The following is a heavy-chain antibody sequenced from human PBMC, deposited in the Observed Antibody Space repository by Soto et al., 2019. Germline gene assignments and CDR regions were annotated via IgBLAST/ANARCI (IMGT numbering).Heavy chain of an antibody. J-gene: IGHJ6*02. CDR1: GGSIRSYY. CDR2: IYYSGST. D-gene: IGHD1-26*01. Sequence: SEMLPLSWTVSGGSIRSYYGRWIMQPPGKGLEWIGYIYYSGSTNYNPSLKSRVTISVDTSKNQFSLKLSSVTAADTAVYYCAIESIVVPAYYYYYYGMDVWGQRTTDTGSS. V-gene: IGHV4-59*01. CDR3: AIESIVVPAYYYYYYGMDV.